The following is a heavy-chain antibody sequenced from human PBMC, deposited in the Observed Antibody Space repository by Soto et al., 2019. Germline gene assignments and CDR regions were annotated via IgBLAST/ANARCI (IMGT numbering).Heavy chain of an antibody. V-gene: IGHV4-28*01. CDR1: GYSISSSNW. CDR2: IYYSGTT. J-gene: IGHJ4*02. CDR3: ARREIQGPIDY. D-gene: IGHD1-26*01. Sequence: SETLSLTCAVSGYSISSSNWWGWIRQPPGKGLEWIGYIYYSGTTYYNPSLKSRVTMSVDTSKNQFSLKLTSVTAVYTAVYYCARREIQGPIDYWGQGTLVTVS.